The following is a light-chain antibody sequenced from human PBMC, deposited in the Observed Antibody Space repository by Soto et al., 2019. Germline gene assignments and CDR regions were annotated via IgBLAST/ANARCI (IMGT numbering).Light chain of an antibody. J-gene: IGKJ1*01. V-gene: IGKV3-20*01. CDR3: QQYGSSPWT. CDR1: QSVSSSY. Sequence: EIVLTQSPGTLSLSPGERATLSCRASQSVSSSYLAWYQQKPGQAPRLLIYGASSRATGIPDRFSGSGSGTDFPLTSGRLGPEDCAVYYCQQYGSSPWTFGQGTKVEIK. CDR2: GAS.